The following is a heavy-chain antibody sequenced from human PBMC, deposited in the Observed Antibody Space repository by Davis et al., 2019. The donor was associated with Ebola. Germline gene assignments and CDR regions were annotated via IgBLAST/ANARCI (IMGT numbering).Heavy chain of an antibody. CDR2: IYYSGST. J-gene: IGHJ2*01. CDR1: GGSISSYY. D-gene: IGHD2-21*02. CDR3: ARDRGCGGDCYWYFDL. V-gene: IGHV4-59*01. Sequence: PSETLSLTCTVSGGSISSYYWSWIRQPPGKGLEWIGYIYYSGSTNYNPSLKSRVTISVDTSKNQFSLKLSSVTAADTAVYYCARDRGCGGDCYWYFDLWGRGTLVTVSS.